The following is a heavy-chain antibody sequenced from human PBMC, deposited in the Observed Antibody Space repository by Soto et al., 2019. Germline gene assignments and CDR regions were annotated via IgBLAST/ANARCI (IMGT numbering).Heavy chain of an antibody. CDR1: WNTFRTYG. V-gene: IGHV1-3*04. D-gene: IGHD5-12*01. J-gene: IGHJ5*02. CDR2: INTGNGNT. CDR3: ARAISGYVT. Sequence: GPGEGSCQGSWNTFRTYGIHLVRQAPGQSLEWMGWINTGNGNTRYSQNFQGRVTLTRDTSASTAYMDLSSLRSEDTSIYYCARAISGYVTWGQGTLVTVSS.